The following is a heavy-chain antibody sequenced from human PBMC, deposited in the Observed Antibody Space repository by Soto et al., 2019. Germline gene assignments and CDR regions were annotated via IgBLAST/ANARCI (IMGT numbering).Heavy chain of an antibody. J-gene: IGHJ4*02. Sequence: SETLSLTCTVSGGSISSYYWSWIRHPPWKGLEWIGYIYYSGSTNYNPSLKSRVTISVDTSKNQFSLKLSSVTAADTAVYYCASLKYSSSSFNDYWGQGTLVTVST. V-gene: IGHV4-59*08. CDR1: GGSISSYY. D-gene: IGHD6-6*01. CDR3: ASLKYSSSSFNDY. CDR2: IYYSGST.